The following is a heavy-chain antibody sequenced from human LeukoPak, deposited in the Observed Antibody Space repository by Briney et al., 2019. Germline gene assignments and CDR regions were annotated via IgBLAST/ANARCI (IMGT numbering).Heavy chain of an antibody. CDR1: GFTFSSYS. Sequence: GGSLRLSCAASGFTFSSYSMNWVRQAPGKGLEWVSSISRSSSYIYYADSVKGRFTISRDNAKNSLYLQMNSLRAEDTAVYYCARDLTPDTTVTTVWGQGTLVTVSS. D-gene: IGHD4-17*01. J-gene: IGHJ4*02. CDR2: ISRSSSYI. V-gene: IGHV3-21*01. CDR3: ARDLTPDTTVTTV.